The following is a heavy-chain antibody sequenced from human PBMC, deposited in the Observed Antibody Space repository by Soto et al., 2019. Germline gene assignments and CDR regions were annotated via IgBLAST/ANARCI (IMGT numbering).Heavy chain of an antibody. Sequence: PGGSLRLSCAASGFTFSYYWMHWVRQAPGMGLVWVSRIHSDGSSTTYADSVKGRFTISRDNARNTLYLQMNSLRAEDTAVYYCARWDRGAFDLWGQGTVVTVAS. J-gene: IGHJ3*01. CDR3: ARWDRGAFDL. V-gene: IGHV3-74*01. CDR2: IHSDGSST. CDR1: GFTFSYYW. D-gene: IGHD1-26*01.